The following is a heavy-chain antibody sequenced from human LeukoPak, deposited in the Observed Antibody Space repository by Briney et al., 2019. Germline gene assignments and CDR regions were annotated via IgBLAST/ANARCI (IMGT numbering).Heavy chain of an antibody. CDR1: GFTFSSYS. CDR2: ISSTSTYI. Sequence: PGGSLRLSCAASGFTFSSYSMNWVRQAPGKGLEWVSCISSTSTYIYYADSVKGRFTISRDNAKNSLYLQMNSLRAEDTAVYYCAREGSLYWFDPWGQGTLVIVSS. D-gene: IGHD1-26*01. V-gene: IGHV3-21*01. J-gene: IGHJ5*02. CDR3: AREGSLYWFDP.